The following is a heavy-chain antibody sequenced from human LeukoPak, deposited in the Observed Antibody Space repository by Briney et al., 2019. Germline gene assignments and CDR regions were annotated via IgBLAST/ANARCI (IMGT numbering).Heavy chain of an antibody. D-gene: IGHD6-13*01. Sequence: GGSLRLSCAASGFTFSNYWMHWVRQAPGKGLVWVSRINSGGTPTNYADSVKGRFTISRDNAKNTLYLQMNSLRPEDTAVYYCASQYSSSWGLDYWGQGTLVTVPS. CDR3: ASQYSSSWGLDY. CDR2: INSGGTPT. CDR1: GFTFSNYW. V-gene: IGHV3-74*01. J-gene: IGHJ4*02.